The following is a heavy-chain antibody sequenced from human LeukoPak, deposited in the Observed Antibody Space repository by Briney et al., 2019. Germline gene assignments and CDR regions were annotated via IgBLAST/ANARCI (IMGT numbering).Heavy chain of an antibody. CDR2: ISAYNGNT. CDR3: ARGYCSSTSCYDWFDP. V-gene: IGHV1-18*01. Sequence: GASVKVSCKASGYTFTSYGISWVRQAPGQGLEWMGWISAYNGNTNYAQKHQGRVTMTTDTSTSTAYMELRSLRSDDTAVYYCARGYCSSTSCYDWFDPWGQGTLVTVSS. J-gene: IGHJ5*02. CDR1: GYTFTSYG. D-gene: IGHD2-2*01.